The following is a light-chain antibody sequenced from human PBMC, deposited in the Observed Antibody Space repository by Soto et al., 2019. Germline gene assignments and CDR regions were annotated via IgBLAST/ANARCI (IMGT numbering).Light chain of an antibody. CDR3: MQALQTPFT. J-gene: IGKJ3*01. CDR1: QSLLHSNGYNY. V-gene: IGKV2-28*01. Sequence: DLVMTQSPLSLPVTPGEPASISCRSSQSLLHSNGYNYLDWYLQKPGQSPQLLIYLGSNRASGVXDXSSGSGSGTDFTLKISRVEAEDVGVYYCMQALQTPFTFGPGTKVDIK. CDR2: LGS.